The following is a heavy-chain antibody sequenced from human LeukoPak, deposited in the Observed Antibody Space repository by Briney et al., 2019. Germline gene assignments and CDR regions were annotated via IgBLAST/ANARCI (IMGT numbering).Heavy chain of an antibody. CDR2: ISAYNGNT. V-gene: IGHV1-18*04. J-gene: IGHJ4*02. D-gene: IGHD3-10*01. Sequence: ASVKVSCKASGYTFTSYGISWVRQAPGQGLEWMGWISAYNGNTNYAQKLQGRVTMTTDTSTSTAYMELRSLRSDDTAVYYCAREVLTYYYGSGSAYYFDYCGQGTLVTVSS. CDR3: AREVLTYYYGSGSAYYFDY. CDR1: GYTFTSYG.